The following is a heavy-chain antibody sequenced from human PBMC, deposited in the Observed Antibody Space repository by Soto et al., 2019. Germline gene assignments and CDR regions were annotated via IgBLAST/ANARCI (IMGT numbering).Heavy chain of an antibody. V-gene: IGHV1-2*02. CDR3: ARGLSFYYDSSGYYQFDY. Sequence: ASVKVSCKASGYPFIGYFMHWVRQAPGQGLEWMGWINPNSGDTHYAQKFQGRVTMTRDTSISTAYMELSRLTPDDTAVYYCARGLSFYYDSSGYYQFDYWGQGTLVTVSS. CDR1: GYPFIGYF. CDR2: INPNSGDT. J-gene: IGHJ4*02. D-gene: IGHD3-22*01.